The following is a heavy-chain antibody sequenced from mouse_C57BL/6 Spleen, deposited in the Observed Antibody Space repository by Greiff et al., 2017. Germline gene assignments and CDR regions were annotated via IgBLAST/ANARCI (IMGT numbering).Heavy chain of an antibody. D-gene: IGHD1-1*01. CDR1: GFNIKNTY. Sequence: EVQLQQSVAELVRPGASVKLSCTASGFNIKNTYMHWVKQRPEQGLEWIGRIDPANGNTKYAPKFQGKATITADTSSNTAYLQLSSLTSEGTAIYYCALIPVSTTVVADWYFDVWGTGATVTVSS. CDR2: IDPANGNT. V-gene: IGHV14-3*01. J-gene: IGHJ1*03. CDR3: ALIPVSTTVVADWYFDV.